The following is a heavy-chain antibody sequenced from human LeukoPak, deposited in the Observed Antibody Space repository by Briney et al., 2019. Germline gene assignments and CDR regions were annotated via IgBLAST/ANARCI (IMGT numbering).Heavy chain of an antibody. J-gene: IGHJ4*02. D-gene: IGHD5-24*01. Sequence: SVKVSCKASRGTFSSYAINWVRQAPGQGLEWMGGIIPIFGTANYAQKFQGRVTITADESTSTAYMELSSLRSEDTAVYYCAREGDGYGDYWGQGTLVTVSS. V-gene: IGHV1-69*13. CDR2: IIPIFGTA. CDR3: AREGDGYGDY. CDR1: RGTFSSYA.